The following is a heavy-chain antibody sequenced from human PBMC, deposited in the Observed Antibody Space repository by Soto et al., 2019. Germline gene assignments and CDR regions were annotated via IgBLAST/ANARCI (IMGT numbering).Heavy chain of an antibody. D-gene: IGHD5-12*01. J-gene: IGHJ4*02. CDR3: ARERIGYESQQFDF. CDR2: INSDGNSP. V-gene: IGHV3-74*01. CDR1: GFTFSSYW. Sequence: GGSLRLSCAASGFTFSSYWMHWVRQVPGKGLVWVSRINSDGNSPNYADSVKGRFTISRDNAKNTLYLQMISLRTEDTAVYFCARERIGYESQQFDFWDRGTLVTVSS.